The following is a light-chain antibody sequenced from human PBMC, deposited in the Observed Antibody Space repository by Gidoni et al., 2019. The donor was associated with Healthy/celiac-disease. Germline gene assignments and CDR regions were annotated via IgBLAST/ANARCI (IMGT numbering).Light chain of an antibody. CDR2: AAS. V-gene: IGKV1-39*01. Sequence: DIQMTQSPSSLSASVGDRVTLTCRASQSISSDLNWYQQKPGKAPKLLIYAASSLQSGVPSRCSGSGSGTDFTLTISSLQPEDFATYYCQQSYSTPLFTFGPGTKVDIK. CDR1: QSISSD. J-gene: IGKJ3*01. CDR3: QQSYSTPLFT.